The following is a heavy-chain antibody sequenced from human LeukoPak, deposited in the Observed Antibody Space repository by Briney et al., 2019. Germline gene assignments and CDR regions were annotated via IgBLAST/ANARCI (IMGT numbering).Heavy chain of an antibody. CDR2: ISSSSNSI. D-gene: IGHD3-10*01. CDR3: ARLYYGSGKGYFDY. V-gene: IGHV3-21*01. J-gene: IGHJ4*02. CDR1: EFTFSSYS. Sequence: GGSLRLSCAASEFTFSSYSMIWVRQAPGKGLEWVSYISSSSNSIYYADSVKGRFTISRDNSKNTLYLQMNSLRAEDTAVYYCARLYYGSGKGYFDYWGQGTLVTVSS.